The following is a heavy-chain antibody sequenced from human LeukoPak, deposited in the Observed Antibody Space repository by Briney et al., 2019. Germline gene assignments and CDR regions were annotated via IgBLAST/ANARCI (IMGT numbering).Heavy chain of an antibody. CDR2: INHSGST. V-gene: IGHV4-34*01. CDR3: ARGRYCSSTSCYFDY. Sequence: SETLSLTRAVYGGSFSGYYWSWIRQPPGKGLEWIGEINHSGSTNYNPSLKSRVTISVDTSKNQFSLKLSSVTAADTAVYYCARGRYCSSTSCYFDYWGQGTLVTVSS. J-gene: IGHJ4*02. CDR1: GGSFSGYY. D-gene: IGHD2-2*01.